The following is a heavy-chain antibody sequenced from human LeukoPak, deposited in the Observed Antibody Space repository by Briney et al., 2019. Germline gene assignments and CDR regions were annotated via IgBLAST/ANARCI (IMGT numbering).Heavy chain of an antibody. D-gene: IGHD3-10*01. Sequence: TSETLSLTCTVSGGSISSSSNYWGWIRQPPGKGLEWIGTIYSTGNTYYNPSLKSRLTISVDTSKNQFSLKLSSVTAADTAVYYCARGGELLADNWFDPWGQGTLVTVSS. CDR2: IYSTGNT. CDR1: GGSISSSSNY. V-gene: IGHV4-39*01. J-gene: IGHJ5*02. CDR3: ARGGELLADNWFDP.